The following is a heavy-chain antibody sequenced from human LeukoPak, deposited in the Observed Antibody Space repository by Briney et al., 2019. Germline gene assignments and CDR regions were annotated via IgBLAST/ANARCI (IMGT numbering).Heavy chain of an antibody. Sequence: ASVKVSCKASGGTFSSYAISWVRQAPGQGLEWMGGIIPIFGTANYAQKFQGRVTITADESTSTAYMELSSLRSEDTAVYYCARSRNYGDYYYYGMDVWGQGTTVTVSS. J-gene: IGHJ6*02. CDR1: GGTFSSYA. D-gene: IGHD4-17*01. CDR2: IIPIFGTA. V-gene: IGHV1-69*01. CDR3: ARSRNYGDYYYYGMDV.